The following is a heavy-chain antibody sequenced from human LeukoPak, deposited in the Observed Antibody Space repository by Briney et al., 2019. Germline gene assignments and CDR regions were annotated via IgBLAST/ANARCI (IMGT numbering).Heavy chain of an antibody. CDR3: ARHVGATLSLQH. CDR1: GGSISSYY. J-gene: IGHJ1*01. CDR2: IYYSGST. D-gene: IGHD1-26*01. V-gene: IGHV4-59*08. Sequence: PSETLSLTCTVSGGSISSYYWSWIRQPPGKGLEWIGYIYYSGSTNYNPSPKSRVTISVDTSKNQSSLKLSSVTAADTAVYYCARHVGATLSLQHWGQGTLVTVSS.